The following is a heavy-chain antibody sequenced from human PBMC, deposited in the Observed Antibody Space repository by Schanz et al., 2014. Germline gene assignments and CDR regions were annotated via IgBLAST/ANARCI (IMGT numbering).Heavy chain of an antibody. V-gene: IGHV3-30*03. Sequence: QVQLVESGGGFVKPGGSLRLSCAASGFTFSDYYMNWIRQAPGKGLGWLAVISSDGFNKFYADSVKGRFTISRDNSKNTLYLQMNSLRTEDTAVYYCARGDMVRGVFDYWGQGTLVTVSS. CDR1: GFTFSDYY. J-gene: IGHJ4*02. D-gene: IGHD3-10*01. CDR2: ISSDGFNK. CDR3: ARGDMVRGVFDY.